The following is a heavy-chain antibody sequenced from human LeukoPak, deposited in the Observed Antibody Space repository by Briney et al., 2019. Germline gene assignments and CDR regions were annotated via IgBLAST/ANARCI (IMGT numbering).Heavy chain of an antibody. J-gene: IGHJ4*02. CDR2: ISGSGGRT. Sequence: PGGSLRLSCVSSRFTFSSYAMSWVRQAPGKGLEWVSSISGSGGRTYYADSVKGRFTISRDNSKNTLYLQMNSLRAEDTAVYYCAKGGAEWELLYGPGEFDYWGQGTLVTVSS. CDR1: RFTFSSYA. D-gene: IGHD1-26*01. V-gene: IGHV3-23*01. CDR3: AKGGAEWELLYGPGEFDY.